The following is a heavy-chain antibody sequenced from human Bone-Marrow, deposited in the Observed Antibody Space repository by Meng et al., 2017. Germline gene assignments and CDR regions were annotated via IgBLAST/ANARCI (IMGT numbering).Heavy chain of an antibody. D-gene: IGHD2-2*01. CDR3: ARGQDCSSTSCYAGGYFFDY. CDR1: GGTFSSYA. CDR2: IIPIFGTA. Sequence: SVKVSCKASGGTFSSYAISWVRQAPGQGLEWMGGIIPIFGTANYAQKFQGRVTITTDESTSTAYMELSSLRSEDTAVYYCARGQDCSSTSCYAGGYFFDYWGQGTLVTVSS. V-gene: IGHV1-69*05. J-gene: IGHJ4*02.